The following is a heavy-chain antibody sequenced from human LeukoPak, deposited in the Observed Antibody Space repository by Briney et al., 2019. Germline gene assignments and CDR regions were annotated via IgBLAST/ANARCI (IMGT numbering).Heavy chain of an antibody. V-gene: IGHV3-11*01. D-gene: IGHD2-21*02. CDR2: ISSSGSTI. Sequence: GGSLRLSCAASGFTFSDYYMSWIRQAPGKGLEWVSYISSSGSTIYYADSVKGRFTISRDNAKNSLYLQMNSLRVEDTAMYYCARFRGRVTPYMWGQGTMVTVSS. CDR1: GFTFSDYY. CDR3: ARFRGRVTPYM. J-gene: IGHJ3*02.